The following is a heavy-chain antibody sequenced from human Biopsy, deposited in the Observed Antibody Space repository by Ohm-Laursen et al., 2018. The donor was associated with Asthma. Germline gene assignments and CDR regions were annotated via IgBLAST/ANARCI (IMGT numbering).Heavy chain of an antibody. CDR2: LIPVLGTP. CDR1: GDSFSNYA. Sequence: SVKVSCKASGDSFSNYAISWVRQTPGQGLEWMGGLIPVLGTPDHAQVFEGRVTITADESTSTAYMELSSLSSEDTAVYYCARGYSGSDRIVYYYSGLEVWGQGTTVTVSS. CDR3: ARGYSGSDRIVYYYSGLEV. J-gene: IGHJ6*02. D-gene: IGHD5-12*01. V-gene: IGHV1-69*13.